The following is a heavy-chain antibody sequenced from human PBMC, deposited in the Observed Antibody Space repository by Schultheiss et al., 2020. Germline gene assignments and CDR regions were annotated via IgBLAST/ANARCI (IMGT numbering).Heavy chain of an antibody. CDR2: ISDAGGST. J-gene: IGHJ5*02. D-gene: IGHD6-13*01. V-gene: IGHV3-23*01. Sequence: GGSRLSCAASGFTFSSYAMSWVRQAPGKGLEWVSAISDAGGSTYYADSVKGRFTISRDNSKNTLYLQMNSLRAEDTAIYYCAKTGYSSTWYGWFDPWGQGTPVTVSS. CDR3: AKTGYSSTWYGWFDP. CDR1: GFTFSSYA.